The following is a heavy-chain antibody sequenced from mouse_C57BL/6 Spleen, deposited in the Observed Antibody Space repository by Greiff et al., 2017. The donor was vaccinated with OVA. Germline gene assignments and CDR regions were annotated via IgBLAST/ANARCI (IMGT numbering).Heavy chain of an antibody. CDR2: INPYNGGT. CDR3: ARRGWDFDY. Sequence: EVQLQESGPVLVKPGASVKMSCKASGYTFTDYYMNWVKQSPGKSLEWIGVINPYNGGTSYNQKFKGKATLTVDKSSSTAYMELNSLTSEDSAVYYCARRGWDFDYWGQGTTLTVSS. V-gene: IGHV1-19*01. D-gene: IGHD3-3*01. J-gene: IGHJ2*01. CDR1: GYTFTDYY.